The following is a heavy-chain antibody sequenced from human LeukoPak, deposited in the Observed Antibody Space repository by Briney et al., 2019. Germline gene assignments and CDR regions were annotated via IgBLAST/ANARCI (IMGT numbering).Heavy chain of an antibody. D-gene: IGHD2-2*01. CDR1: GYTFTSYG. V-gene: IGHV1-18*01. CDR3: AREIGGWEDIVVVPENGPENWFDP. J-gene: IGHJ5*02. Sequence: GASVKVSCKASGYTFTSYGISWVRQAPGQGLEWMGWISAYNGNTNYAQKLQGRVTMTTETSTSTAYMELRSLRSDDTAVYYCAREIGGWEDIVVVPENGPENWFDPWGQGTLVTVSS. CDR2: ISAYNGNT.